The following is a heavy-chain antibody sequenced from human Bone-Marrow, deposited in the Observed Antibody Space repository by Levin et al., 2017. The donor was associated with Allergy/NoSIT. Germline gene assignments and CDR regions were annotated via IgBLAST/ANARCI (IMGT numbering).Heavy chain of an antibody. CDR3: ARDNWNYFFDY. V-gene: IGHV3-48*03. CDR1: GFTFSSYE. Sequence: GGSLRLSCAASGFTFSSYEMNWVRQAPGKGLEWVSYISSSGSTIYYADSVKGRFTISRDNAKNSLYLQMNSLRAEDTAVYYCARDNWNYFFDYWGQGTLVTVSS. D-gene: IGHD1-7*01. J-gene: IGHJ4*02. CDR2: ISSSGSTI.